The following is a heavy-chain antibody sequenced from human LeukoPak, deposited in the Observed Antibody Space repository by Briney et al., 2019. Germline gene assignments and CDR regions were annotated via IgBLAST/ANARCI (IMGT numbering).Heavy chain of an antibody. Sequence: PSQTLSLTCNVSGASLSSYYWGWIRQSPGKGLEWLGYISDTGKTDYNPSLKSRGTLSLDMSQNQFSLRLTSVTAADTAVYYCVTGYYEPFDNWGQGTLVFVSS. V-gene: IGHV4-59*01. CDR1: GASLSSYY. J-gene: IGHJ4*02. D-gene: IGHD3-3*01. CDR3: VTGYYEPFDN. CDR2: ISDTGKT.